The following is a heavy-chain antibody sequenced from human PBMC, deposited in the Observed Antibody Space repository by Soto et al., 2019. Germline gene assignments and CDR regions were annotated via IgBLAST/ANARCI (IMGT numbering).Heavy chain of an antibody. CDR2: ISYDGSNK. CDR1: GFTFSSYA. CDR3: ARDSGSGSLLYYYYGMDV. V-gene: IGHV3-30-3*01. Sequence: PVGSLRLSCAASGFTFSSYAMHWVRQAPGKGLEWVAVISYDGSNKYYADSVKGRFTISRDNSKNTLYLQMNSLRAEDTAVYYCARDSGSGSLLYYYYGMDVWGQGTTVTVSS. D-gene: IGHD3-10*01. J-gene: IGHJ6*02.